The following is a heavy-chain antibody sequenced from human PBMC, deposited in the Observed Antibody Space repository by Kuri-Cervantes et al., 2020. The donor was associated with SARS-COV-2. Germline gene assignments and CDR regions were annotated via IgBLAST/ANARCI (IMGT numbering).Heavy chain of an antibody. D-gene: IGHD3-16*02. CDR2: IYYSGST. J-gene: IGHJ3*02. CDR3: ARLSPPKDAFDI. CDR1: GFTFSNYA. V-gene: IGHV4-39*01. Sequence: GSLRLSCAASGFTFSNYAMSWVRQPPGKGLEWIGSIYYSGSTYYNPSLKSRVTISVDTSKNQFSLKLSSVTAADTAVYYCARLSPPKDAFDIWGQGTMVTVSS.